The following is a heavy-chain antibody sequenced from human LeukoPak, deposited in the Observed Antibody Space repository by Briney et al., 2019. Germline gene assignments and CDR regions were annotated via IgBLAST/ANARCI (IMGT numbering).Heavy chain of an antibody. CDR1: GGSISSYY. CDR2: IYYSGST. D-gene: IGHD6-13*01. V-gene: IGHV4-59*01. J-gene: IGHJ4*02. CDR3: ARGSSTLGY. Sequence: SETLSLTCTVSGGSISSYYWSWIRQPPGKGLEWIGYIYYSGSTNYNPSLKSRVTISVDTSKNQFPLKLSSVTAADTAVYYCARGSSTLGYWGQGTLVTVSS.